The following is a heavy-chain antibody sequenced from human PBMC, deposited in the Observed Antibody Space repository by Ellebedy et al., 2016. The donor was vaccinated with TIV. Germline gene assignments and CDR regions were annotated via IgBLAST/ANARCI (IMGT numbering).Heavy chain of an antibody. Sequence: GGSLRLXCAASGFIFSDFWMFWVRQAPGKGLVWVSRINTDGTATSYADSVKGRFTISRDNAKNTLYLQMNSLRAEDTAVYYCARDTLAWYFDLWGRGTLVTVSS. CDR3: ARDTLAWYFDL. J-gene: IGHJ2*01. V-gene: IGHV3-74*01. CDR1: GFIFSDFW. CDR2: INTDGTAT.